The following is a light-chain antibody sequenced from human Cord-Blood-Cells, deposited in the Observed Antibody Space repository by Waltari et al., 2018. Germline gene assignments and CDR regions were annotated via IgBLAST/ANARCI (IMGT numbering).Light chain of an antibody. CDR3: QQSYSTPYS. J-gene: IGKJ2*03. CDR1: QSISSY. Sequence: DIQMTQSPSSLSASVGDRVTITCRASQSISSYLNWYQQKPGKAPKRLIYATSSLQSGVPTRFSGSGSGTDFTLTINSRQPEDFATYDCQQSYSTPYSFGQGTKLEIK. V-gene: IGKV1-39*01. CDR2: ATS.